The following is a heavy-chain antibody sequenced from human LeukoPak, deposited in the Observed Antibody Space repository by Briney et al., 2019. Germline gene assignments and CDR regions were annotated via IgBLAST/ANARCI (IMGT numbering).Heavy chain of an antibody. J-gene: IGHJ4*02. D-gene: IGHD3-3*01. CDR2: IYYSGRT. CDR3: ARGSDPLFGVVIFDY. Sequence: SETLSLTCTVSGGSIRSYYWSWIRQPPGKGLEWIGHIYYSGRTNYNPSLKSRVTISVDTSKNQFSLNLSSVTAADTAVYYCARGSDPLFGVVIFDYWGQGTLVTVSS. CDR1: GGSIRSYY. V-gene: IGHV4-59*01.